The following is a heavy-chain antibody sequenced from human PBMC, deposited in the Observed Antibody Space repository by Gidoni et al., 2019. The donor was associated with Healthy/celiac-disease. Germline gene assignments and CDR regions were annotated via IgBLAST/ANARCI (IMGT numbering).Heavy chain of an antibody. J-gene: IGHJ4*02. CDR1: GGSISSSNW. D-gene: IGHD5-12*01. CDR3: ARDGGLYSGYVRLGD. V-gene: IGHV4-4*02. Sequence: HVQLQESGPGLVKPSGTLSLTCAVSGGSISSSNWCSWVRQPPGKGLEWCGELYHSEITNYNPAFKSLVTISVDKSKNQFSLKLSSVTAAETAVYYCARDGGLYSGYVRLGDWGQGTLVTVSS. CDR2: LYHSEIT.